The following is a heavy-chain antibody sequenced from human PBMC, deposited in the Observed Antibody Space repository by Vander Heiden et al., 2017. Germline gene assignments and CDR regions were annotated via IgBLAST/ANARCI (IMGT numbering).Heavy chain of an antibody. CDR1: GGSISSSSYF. J-gene: IGHJ4*02. CDR2: IYYTGST. V-gene: IGHV4-39*02. Sequence: QMQLQESGPGLLKPSETLSLTCTVSGGSISSSSYFWGWIRQPPGKGVEWVATIYYTGSTYYNPSLKSRVAISVDTSKKHFSLKLSSVTAADTAVYYCARLGVVGRHFDYWGQGTLVTVSS. D-gene: IGHD3-22*01. CDR3: ARLGVVGRHFDY.